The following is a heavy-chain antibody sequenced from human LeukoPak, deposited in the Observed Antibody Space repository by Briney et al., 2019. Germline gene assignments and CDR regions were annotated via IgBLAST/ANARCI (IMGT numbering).Heavy chain of an antibody. CDR1: GFTFSNHA. J-gene: IGHJ4*02. Sequence: GGSLRLSCAASGFTFSNHAMNWVRQAPGEWLEWVSIISGSGTVTNYADSVKGRFTISRDNSKNTLFLQMNSLRAEDTAIYYCAKTSVGEGRIIGSGYFDNWGQGTLVTVSS. CDR3: AKTSVGEGRIIGSGYFDN. V-gene: IGHV3-23*01. CDR2: ISGSGTVT. D-gene: IGHD2-15*01.